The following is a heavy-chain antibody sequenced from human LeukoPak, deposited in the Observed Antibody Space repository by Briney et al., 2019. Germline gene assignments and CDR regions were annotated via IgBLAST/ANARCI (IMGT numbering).Heavy chain of an antibody. D-gene: IGHD6-25*01. CDR3: ARDRRLASFDY. Sequence: TGGSLRLSCAASGFTFSSYAMSWVRQAPGKGLEWVSAISGSGGSTYYADSVKGRFTISRDNSKNTLYLQMNSLRAEDAAIYYCARDRRLASFDYGGQGTLVTVSS. J-gene: IGHJ4*02. CDR1: GFTFSSYA. V-gene: IGHV3-23*01. CDR2: ISGSGGST.